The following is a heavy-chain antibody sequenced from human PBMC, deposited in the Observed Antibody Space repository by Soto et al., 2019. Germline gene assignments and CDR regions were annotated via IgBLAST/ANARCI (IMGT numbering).Heavy chain of an antibody. Sequence: SVKVSCKASGGSFNTYAINWVRQAPGQGLEWMGGTIPIFGATNYAQMIQGRVTITADEPTSTAYMELSSLRSEDTAVYYFARVGAEYCSGGSCYHFDYWGQGTLVTVSS. J-gene: IGHJ4*02. CDR1: GGSFNTYA. CDR2: TIPIFGAT. D-gene: IGHD2-15*01. CDR3: ARVGAEYCSGGSCYHFDY. V-gene: IGHV1-69*13.